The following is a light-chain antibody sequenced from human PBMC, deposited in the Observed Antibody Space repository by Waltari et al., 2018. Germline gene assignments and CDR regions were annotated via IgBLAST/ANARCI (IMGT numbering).Light chain of an antibody. Sequence: QMTQSLSTLSASVGDRVTITCRASQSISSWLAWYQQKPGKAPKLLIYKASSVESGFPSRFSGGGSGTEFTLTSSILQPDDFATYYCQQYNSYSTFGQGTKVEIK. J-gene: IGKJ1*01. CDR3: QQYNSYST. CDR2: KAS. CDR1: QSISSW. V-gene: IGKV1-5*03.